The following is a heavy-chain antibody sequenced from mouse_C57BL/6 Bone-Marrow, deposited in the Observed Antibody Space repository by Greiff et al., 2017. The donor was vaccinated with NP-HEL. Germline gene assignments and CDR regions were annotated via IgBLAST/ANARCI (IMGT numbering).Heavy chain of an antibody. CDR1: GFTFSSYA. CDR3: ARVWGGFAY. D-gene: IGHD4-1*01. V-gene: IGHV5-4*03. Sequence: EVKLVESGGGLVKPGGSLKLSCAASGFTFSSYAMSWVRQTPEKRLEWVATISDGGSYTYYPDNVKGRFTLSRDNAKNNLYLQMSHLKSEDTAMYYCARVWGGFAYWGQGTLVTVSA. J-gene: IGHJ3*01. CDR2: ISDGGSYT.